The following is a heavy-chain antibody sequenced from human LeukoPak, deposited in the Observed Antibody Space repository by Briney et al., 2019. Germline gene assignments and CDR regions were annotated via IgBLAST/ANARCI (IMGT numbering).Heavy chain of an antibody. CDR3: ASPWGWELRDY. CDR2: ISNSGGKR. CDR1: GFTFGSYA. Sequence: GGALRLSCAASGFTFGSYAMNWVRQAPGQGLEWVSGISNSGGKRYYADSVKGRFTISRDNAKNSLYLQMNSLRAEDTAVYYCASPWGWELRDYWGQGTLVTVSS. D-gene: IGHD1-26*01. J-gene: IGHJ4*02. V-gene: IGHV3-23*01.